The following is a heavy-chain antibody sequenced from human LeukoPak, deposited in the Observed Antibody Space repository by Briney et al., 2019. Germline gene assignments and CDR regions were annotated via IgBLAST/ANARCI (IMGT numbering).Heavy chain of an antibody. D-gene: IGHD3-16*01. CDR3: ARCWGIDAFDI. V-gene: IGHV4-61*02. CDR1: GGSISSGDYY. J-gene: IGHJ3*02. CDR2: IYTSGST. Sequence: SQTLSLTCTVSGGSISSGDYYWSWIRQPAGKGLEWIGRIYTSGSTNYNPSLKSRVTISVDTSKNQFSLKLSSVTAADTAVYYCARCWGIDAFDIWGQGTMVTVSS.